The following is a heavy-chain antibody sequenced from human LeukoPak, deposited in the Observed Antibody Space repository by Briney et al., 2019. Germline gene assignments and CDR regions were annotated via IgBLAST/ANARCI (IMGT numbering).Heavy chain of an antibody. CDR1: GFTFSSYG. V-gene: IGHV3-23*01. J-gene: IGHJ4*02. Sequence: GGSLRLSCAASGFTFSSYGMTWVRQAPGKGLEWVSAITTSGSTYYADSVKGRFTISRDNSKNTLYLQMNTLRAEDTAVYYCAKRIGYVDYWGQGTLVTVSS. CDR2: ITTSGST. CDR3: AKRIGYVDY. D-gene: IGHD3-22*01.